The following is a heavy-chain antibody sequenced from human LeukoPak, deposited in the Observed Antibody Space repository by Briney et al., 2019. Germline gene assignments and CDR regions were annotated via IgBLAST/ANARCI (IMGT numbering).Heavy chain of an antibody. D-gene: IGHD3-9*01. V-gene: IGHV1-2*02. CDR3: ARGWRYDILTGYSFRLFDY. Sequence: ASVKVSCKASGYTSTGYYMHWVRQAPGQGLEWTGWINPNSGGTNYAQKFQGRVTMTRDTSISTAYMELSKLRPDDTAVYYCARGWRYDILTGYSFRLFDYWGQGTLVTVSS. CDR2: INPNSGGT. J-gene: IGHJ4*02. CDR1: GYTSTGYY.